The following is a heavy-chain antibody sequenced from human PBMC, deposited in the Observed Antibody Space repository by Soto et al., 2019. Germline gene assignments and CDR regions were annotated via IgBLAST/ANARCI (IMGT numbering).Heavy chain of an antibody. Sequence: QVQLVESGGGVVQPGRSLRLSCAASGFTFSSYGMHWVRQAPGKGLEWVAVISYDGSNKYYADSVKGRFTISRDNSKNTLYLQMNSLRAEDTAVYYCAKAPSGWYYYYGMVVWGQGTTVTVSS. V-gene: IGHV3-30*18. CDR1: GFTFSSYG. CDR3: AKAPSGWYYYYGMVV. CDR2: ISYDGSNK. D-gene: IGHD6-19*01. J-gene: IGHJ6*02.